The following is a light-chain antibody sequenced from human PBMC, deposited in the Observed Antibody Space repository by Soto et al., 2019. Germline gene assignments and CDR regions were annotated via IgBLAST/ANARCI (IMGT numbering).Light chain of an antibody. CDR1: SSDVGGYNY. Sequence: QSALTQPRSVSGSPGQSVTISCTGTSSDVGGYNYVSWYQQNTGKAPKLMIYDVSKRPSGVPDRFSGSKSGNTASLTISGLQAEDEADYYCCSYAGSYTLVFGGGTKLTVL. CDR2: DVS. V-gene: IGLV2-11*01. CDR3: CSYAGSYTLV. J-gene: IGLJ2*01.